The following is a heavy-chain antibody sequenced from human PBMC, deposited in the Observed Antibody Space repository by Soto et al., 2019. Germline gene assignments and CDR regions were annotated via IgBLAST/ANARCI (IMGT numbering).Heavy chain of an antibody. CDR2: ISYDGSNK. D-gene: IGHD2-2*01. J-gene: IGHJ4*02. CDR1: GFTFSSYA. CDR3: ARDPRGSISSPGSA. V-gene: IGHV3-30-3*01. Sequence: QVQLVESGGGVVQPGRSLRLSCAASGFTFSSYAMHWVRQAPGKGLEWVAVISYDGSNKYYADSVKGRFTISRDNSKNTLYLQMNSLRADDTAVYYCARDPRGSISSPGSAWGQGTLVTVSS.